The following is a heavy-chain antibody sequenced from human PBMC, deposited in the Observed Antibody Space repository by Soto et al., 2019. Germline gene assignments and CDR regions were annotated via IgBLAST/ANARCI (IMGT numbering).Heavy chain of an antibody. CDR3: ARGLTMVRGAAEAY. D-gene: IGHD3-10*01. Sequence: QVQLVQSGAEVKKPGASVKVSCKASGYTFTSYDINWVRQATGQGLVWMGWMNPNSGNTGYAQKFQGRVTMTRNTSISTASMELSSLRSDDTAVYYCARGLTMVRGAAEAYWGQGTLVTVSS. CDR1: GYTFTSYD. J-gene: IGHJ4*02. V-gene: IGHV1-8*01. CDR2: MNPNSGNT.